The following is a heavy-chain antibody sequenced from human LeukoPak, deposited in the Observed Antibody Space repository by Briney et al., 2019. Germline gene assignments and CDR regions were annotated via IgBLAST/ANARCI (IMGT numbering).Heavy chain of an antibody. J-gene: IGHJ5*02. D-gene: IGHD6-13*01. Sequence: PGGSLRLSCAASGFTFNTYTMNWVRQASGKGLEWVSYITVSSTTIHYADSVKGRFSISRDNAQNSLYLQMNSLRVDDTAVYYCARGGMAAAAQIDHWGQGTLVTVSS. V-gene: IGHV3-48*04. CDR3: ARGGMAAAAQIDH. CDR1: GFTFNTYT. CDR2: ITVSSTTI.